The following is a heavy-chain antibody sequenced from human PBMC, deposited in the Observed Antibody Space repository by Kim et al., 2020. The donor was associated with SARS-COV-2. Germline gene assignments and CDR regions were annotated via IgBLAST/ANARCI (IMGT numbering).Heavy chain of an antibody. CDR2: ISAYNGNT. J-gene: IGHJ6*02. D-gene: IGHD5-12*01. CDR1: GYTFTSYG. CDR3: ARGGYSGYEIGGYGMDV. V-gene: IGHV1-18*01. Sequence: ASVKVSCKASGYTFTSYGISWVRQAPGQGLEWMGWISAYNGNTNYAQKLQGRVTMTTDTSTSTAYMELRSLRSDDTAVYYCARGGYSGYEIGGYGMDVWGQGTTVTVSS.